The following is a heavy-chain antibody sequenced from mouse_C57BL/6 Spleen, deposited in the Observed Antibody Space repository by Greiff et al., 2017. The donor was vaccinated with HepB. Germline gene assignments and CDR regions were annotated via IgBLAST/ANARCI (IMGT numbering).Heavy chain of an antibody. CDR2: INPSSGYT. J-gene: IGHJ3*01. V-gene: IGHV1-4*01. Sequence: VQLQQSGAELARPGASVKMSCKASGYTFTSYTMHWVKQRPGQGLEWIGYINPSSGYTKYNQKFKDKATLTADKSSSTAYMQLSSLTSEDSAVYYCARGDYGYDVFAYWGQGTLVTVSA. D-gene: IGHD2-2*01. CDR3: ARGDYGYDVFAY. CDR1: GYTFTSYT.